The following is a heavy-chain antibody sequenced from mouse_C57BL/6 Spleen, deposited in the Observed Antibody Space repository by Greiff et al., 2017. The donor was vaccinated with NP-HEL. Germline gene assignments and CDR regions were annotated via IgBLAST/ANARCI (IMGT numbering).Heavy chain of an antibody. CDR2: ISSGSSTI. D-gene: IGHD2-2*01. CDR1: GFTFSDYG. CDR3: ARLGGYKAWFAY. J-gene: IGHJ3*01. Sequence: EVNLVESGGGLVKPGGSLKLSCAASGFTFSDYGMHWVRQAPEKGLEWVAYISSGSSTIYYADTVKGRFTISRDNAKNTLFRQMTSLRSEETALYYCARLGGYKAWFAYWGQGTLVTVSA. V-gene: IGHV5-17*01.